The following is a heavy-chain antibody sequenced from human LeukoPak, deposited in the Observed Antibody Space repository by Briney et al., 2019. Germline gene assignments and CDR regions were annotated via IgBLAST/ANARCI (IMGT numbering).Heavy chain of an antibody. CDR3: ARVRRNNANSGYYYDYDY. J-gene: IGHJ4*02. Sequence: GGSLRLSCAASGFTFRSYGISWLRQPPGDELEWVASIKREGSEKYYVDSVRGRFTVSRDNAENSLYLQTNSLRAEDTAVYYCARVRRNNANSGYYYDYDYWGQGTLVTVSS. D-gene: IGHD3-22*01. CDR1: GFTFRSYG. CDR2: IKREGSEK. V-gene: IGHV3-7*01.